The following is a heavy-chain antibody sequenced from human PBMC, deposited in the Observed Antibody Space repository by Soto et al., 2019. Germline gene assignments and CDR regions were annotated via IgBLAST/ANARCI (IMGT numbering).Heavy chain of an antibody. J-gene: IGHJ5*02. D-gene: IGHD6-6*01. CDR1: CYPFTTYG. CDR2: ISAYNGNT. V-gene: IGHV1-18*04. Sequence: DSVNVSCKASCYPFTTYGLSWVRQAPGQGLEWLGWISAYNGNTNYAQKFHGRVTMTTDTPTSTAYMELRSLRSDDTAVYYCARDREAARPGWFDPWGQGTLVTVSS. CDR3: ARDREAARPGWFDP.